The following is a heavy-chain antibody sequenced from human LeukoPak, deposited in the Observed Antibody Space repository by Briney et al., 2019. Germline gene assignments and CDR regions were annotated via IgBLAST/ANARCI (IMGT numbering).Heavy chain of an antibody. D-gene: IGHD1-26*01. Sequence: PGGSLRLSCAASGFTFSSYAMSWVRQAPGKGLEWVSAISGSGGSTYYADSVKGRFTTSRDNSKNTLYLQMNSLRAEDTAVYYCANLGIVGATPTSDYWGQGTQVTVSS. J-gene: IGHJ4*02. CDR1: GFTFSSYA. CDR3: ANLGIVGATPTSDY. V-gene: IGHV3-23*01. CDR2: ISGSGGST.